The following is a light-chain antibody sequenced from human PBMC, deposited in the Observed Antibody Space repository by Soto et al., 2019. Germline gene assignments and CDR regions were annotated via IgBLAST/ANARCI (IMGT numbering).Light chain of an antibody. J-gene: IGKJ1*01. CDR1: QIVSSSY. V-gene: IGKV3-20*01. CDR3: QQYNNWPTWT. CDR2: GAS. Sequence: EIVMTQSPGTLSLSPGERATLSCSTIQIVSSSYLAWYQQKPGQAPRLLIYGASSRATGIPDRFSGSGSGTDFTLTISRLEPEDFAVYYCQQYNNWPTWTFGQGTKVDI.